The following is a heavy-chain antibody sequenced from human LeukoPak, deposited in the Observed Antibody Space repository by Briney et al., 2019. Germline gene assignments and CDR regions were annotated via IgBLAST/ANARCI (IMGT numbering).Heavy chain of an antibody. CDR3: AKDLSPVSPIVVVITPNFDY. D-gene: IGHD3-22*01. CDR2: ISGSGGST. V-gene: IGHV3-23*01. CDR1: GFIFSNNA. J-gene: IGHJ4*02. Sequence: PGGSLRLSCAASGFIFSNNALSWVRQAPGKGLEWVSAISGSGGSTYYADSVKGRFTISRDNSKNTLYLQMNSLRAEDTAVYYCAKDLSPVSPIVVVITPNFDYWGQGTLVTVSS.